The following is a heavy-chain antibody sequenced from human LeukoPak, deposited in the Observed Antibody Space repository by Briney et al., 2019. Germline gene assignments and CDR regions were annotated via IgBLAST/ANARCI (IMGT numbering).Heavy chain of an antibody. CDR3: AKQYYDFWSGYYFDY. V-gene: IGHV3-30*18. CDR2: ISYDGSNK. J-gene: IGHJ4*02. CDR1: GFTFSSYG. D-gene: IGHD3-3*01. Sequence: SGGSLRLSCAASGFTFSSYGMHWVRQAPGKGLEWVAVISYDGSNKYYADSVKGRFTISRDNSKNTLYLQMNSLRAEDTAVYYCAKQYYDFWSGYYFDYWGRGTLVTVSS.